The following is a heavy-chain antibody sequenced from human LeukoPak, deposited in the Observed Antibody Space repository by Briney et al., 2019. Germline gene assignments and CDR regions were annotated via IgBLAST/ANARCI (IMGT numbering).Heavy chain of an antibody. J-gene: IGHJ4*02. Sequence: GGSLRLSRAASGFTFDDYAMHWVRQAPGKGLEWVSGISWNSGSIGYADSVKGRFTISRDNAKNSLYLQMNSLRAEDTALYYCAKDSRIGYSFDYWGQGTLVTVSS. CDR2: ISWNSGSI. CDR3: AKDSRIGYSFDY. D-gene: IGHD3-3*01. V-gene: IGHV3-9*01. CDR1: GFTFDDYA.